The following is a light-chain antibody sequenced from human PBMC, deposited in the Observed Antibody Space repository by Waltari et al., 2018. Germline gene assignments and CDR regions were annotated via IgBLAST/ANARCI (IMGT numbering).Light chain of an antibody. CDR2: DAS. Sequence: EVVLTQSPATLSLSPGERAILSCRTSQSISTYLEWSQQKPGQAPRLLIYDASNRATGTPARFSGSGSGTEFTLTISSLQSEDFAVYYCQQYNNWPPLTFGGGTKVEIK. CDR1: QSISTY. CDR3: QQYNNWPPLT. J-gene: IGKJ4*01. V-gene: IGKV3-11*01.